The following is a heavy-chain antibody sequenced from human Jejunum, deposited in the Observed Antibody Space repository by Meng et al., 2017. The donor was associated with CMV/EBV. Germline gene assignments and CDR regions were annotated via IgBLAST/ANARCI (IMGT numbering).Heavy chain of an antibody. CDR1: TFPDFA. J-gene: IGHJ4*02. Sequence: TFPDFALHWFQQFPGQGLEWVAGISWNTASTGYADSVKGRFTISREDAKNSLYLQMDSLRTEDTALYYCAKAPSGGWNYFFYFDNWGQGTLVTVSS. CDR3: AKAPSGGWNYFFYFDN. V-gene: IGHV3-9*01. CDR2: ISWNTAST. D-gene: IGHD1-7*01.